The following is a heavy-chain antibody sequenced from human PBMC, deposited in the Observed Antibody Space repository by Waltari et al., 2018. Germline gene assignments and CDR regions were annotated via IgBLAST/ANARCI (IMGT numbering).Heavy chain of an antibody. CDR2: IYYSGST. D-gene: IGHD3-3*01. CDR3: ASRRGFWTAFDI. J-gene: IGHJ3*02. CDR1: GGSISSYY. V-gene: IGHV4-59*01. Sequence: QVQLQESGTGLVKPSETLSLTCTVSGGSISSYYWRWIRQPPGKGLEWIGYIYYSGSTNYNPSLNSRVTISVDTSKNQFSLKLSSVTASDTAVYYCASRRGFWTAFDIWGQGTMVTVSS.